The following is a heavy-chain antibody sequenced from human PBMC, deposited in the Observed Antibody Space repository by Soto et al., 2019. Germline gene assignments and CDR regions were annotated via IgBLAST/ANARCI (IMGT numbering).Heavy chain of an antibody. CDR2: INHSGNT. D-gene: IGHD3-22*01. J-gene: IGHJ6*01. Sequence: QVQLQQWGAGLLKPSETLSLTCAVYGGSFSGYYWSWIRQPPGKGLEWIGEINHSGNTNYNPSLESRVTISVDTSTNQLSLNLSSGTAADTAVYYCARHNYAGSGFYYYYYGMDVWGQGTTVTVSS. CDR3: ARHNYAGSGFYYYYYGMDV. CDR1: GGSFSGYY. V-gene: IGHV4-34*01.